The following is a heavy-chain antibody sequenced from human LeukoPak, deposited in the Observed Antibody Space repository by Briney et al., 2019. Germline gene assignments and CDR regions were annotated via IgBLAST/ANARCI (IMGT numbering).Heavy chain of an antibody. J-gene: IGHJ3*02. V-gene: IGHV7-4-1*02. CDR1: GYTFTSYA. Sequence: ASVKVSCKASGYTFTSYAMNWVRQAPGQGLEWMGWINTNTGNPTYAQGFTGRFVFSLDTSVSTAYLQISSLKAEDTAVYYCASTYSGSYHDAFDIWGQGTMVTVSS. CDR2: INTNTGNP. D-gene: IGHD1-26*01. CDR3: ASTYSGSYHDAFDI.